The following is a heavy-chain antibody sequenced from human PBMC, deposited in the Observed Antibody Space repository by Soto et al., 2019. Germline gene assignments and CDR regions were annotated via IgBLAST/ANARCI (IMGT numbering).Heavy chain of an antibody. V-gene: IGHV1-18*04. CDR2: ITAENGNT. CDR3: ARVVLEWLPTSGFDY. Sequence: QIQLVQSGAEVKKPGASVKVSCKASGYSFTSYGITWARQAPGQGPEWLGWITAENGNTNYAQKFQGRSTMTTDTSTNTAFMELRGLRSDDTAVYYCARVVLEWLPTSGFDYWGQGTLVTVSS. J-gene: IGHJ4*02. CDR1: GYSFTSYG. D-gene: IGHD5-12*01.